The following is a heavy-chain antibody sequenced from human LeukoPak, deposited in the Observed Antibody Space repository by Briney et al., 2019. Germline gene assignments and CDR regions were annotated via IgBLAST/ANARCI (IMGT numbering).Heavy chain of an antibody. CDR3: ARSSAAEGPTHNWFDP. CDR2: VYYSGTT. Sequence: SATMSLTCTVSGGSISSIYNYWGWIRQPPGQGLEWIGSVYYSGTTYYNPSLKSRVTVSVGTSKNQFSLRLTSVTAADTAVYHCARSSAAEGPTHNWFDPWGQGTLVTVSS. CDR1: GGSISSIYNY. V-gene: IGHV4-39*01. J-gene: IGHJ5*02. D-gene: IGHD6-13*01.